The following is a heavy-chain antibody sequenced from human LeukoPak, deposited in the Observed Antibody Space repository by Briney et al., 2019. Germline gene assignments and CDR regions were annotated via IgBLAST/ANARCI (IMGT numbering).Heavy chain of an antibody. D-gene: IGHD3-10*01. CDR3: ARATRGGIWFGELSDYYYMDV. J-gene: IGHJ6*03. Sequence: GGSLRLSCAASGFTFYDYGMSWVRQAPGKGLEWVSGINWNGGSTGYADSVKGRFTISRDNAKNSLYLQMNSLRAEDTALYYCARATRGGIWFGELSDYYYMDVWGKGTTVTVSS. CDR2: INWNGGST. V-gene: IGHV3-20*04. CDR1: GFTFYDYG.